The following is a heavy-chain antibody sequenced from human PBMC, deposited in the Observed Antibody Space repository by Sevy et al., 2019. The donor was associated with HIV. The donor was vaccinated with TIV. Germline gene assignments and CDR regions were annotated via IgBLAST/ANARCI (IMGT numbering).Heavy chain of an antibody. CDR1: GGSFSDYF. CDR3: ARGRDDSSGYPLGWYFDL. D-gene: IGHD3-22*01. J-gene: IGHJ2*01. V-gene: IGHV4-34*01. Sequence: SETLSLTCAVYGGSFSDYFWSWIRQTPGKGLKWIGEINHIENTNYNPSLKSRATISVDTSKRQFSLRLSSVTAADTAVYYCARGRDDSSGYPLGWYFDLWGRRTLVTVSS. CDR2: INHIENT.